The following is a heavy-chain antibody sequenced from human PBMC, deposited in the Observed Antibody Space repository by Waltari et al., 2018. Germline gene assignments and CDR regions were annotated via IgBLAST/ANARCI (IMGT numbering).Heavy chain of an antibody. CDR3: ARGRVGATVDY. CDR2: IYHSGIT. V-gene: IGHV4-38-2*01. CDR1: GYSFSSGYY. J-gene: IGHJ4*02. Sequence: QVQLQESGPGLVTPSETLSLTCAVSGYSFSSGYYWGWIRQPPGKGLEWIGSIYHSGITYYNPSLKSRVTRSVDTSKNQFSLKLSSVTAADTAVYYCARGRVGATVDYWGQGTLVTVSS. D-gene: IGHD1-26*01.